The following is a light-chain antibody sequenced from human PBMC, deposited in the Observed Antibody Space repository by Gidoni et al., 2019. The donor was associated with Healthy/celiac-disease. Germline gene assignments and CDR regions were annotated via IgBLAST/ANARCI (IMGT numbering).Light chain of an antibody. CDR2: GAS. CDR1: QSVSSSY. J-gene: IGKJ2*01. V-gene: IGKV3-20*01. Sequence: EIVLTQSPGTLSLSPGERATLSCRASQSVSSSYLAWYQQKPGQAPRLLISGASSRATGIPDRFRGSGSGTDFILTISRLEPEDFAVYYCQQYGKTFGQXTKLEIK. CDR3: QQYGKT.